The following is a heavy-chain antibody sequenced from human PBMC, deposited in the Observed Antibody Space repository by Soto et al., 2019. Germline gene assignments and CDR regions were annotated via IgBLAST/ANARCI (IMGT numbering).Heavy chain of an antibody. CDR1: GYTFTSYY. CDR3: ARRRGGMLPFDY. Sequence: QVQLVQSGAEVKKPGASVKVSCKASGYTFTSYYMHWVRQATGQGLEWMGIINPSGGSTSYAQKCQGRVTMTRDTSTSTVYMELSSLRSEDTAVYYCARRRGGMLPFDYWGQGTLVTVSS. CDR2: INPSGGST. D-gene: IGHD3-16*01. J-gene: IGHJ4*02. V-gene: IGHV1-46*01.